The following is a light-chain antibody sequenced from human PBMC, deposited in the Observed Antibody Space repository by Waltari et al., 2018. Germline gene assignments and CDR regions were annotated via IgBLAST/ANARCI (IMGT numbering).Light chain of an antibody. J-gene: IGKJ2*01. CDR1: QGISSY. CDR3: QQLNIYPHT. CDR2: AAS. V-gene: IGKV1-9*01. Sequence: DIQLTQSPSFLSASVGDRVTITCRASQGISSYLAWYQQRPETAPKLLISAASTLQSGVPSRFSGSGSGTEFTLTISSLQPEDFATYYCQQLNIYPHTFGQGTKLEI.